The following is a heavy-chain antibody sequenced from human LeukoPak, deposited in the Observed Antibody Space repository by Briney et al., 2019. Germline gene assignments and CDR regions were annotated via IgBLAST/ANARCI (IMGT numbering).Heavy chain of an antibody. CDR3: AKEAAAGTVFDY. Sequence: ASVKVSCKASGGTFSSYAISWVRQAPGQGLEWMGWISAYNGNTNYAQKLQGRVTMTTDTSTSTAYMELRSLRSDDTAVYYCAKEAAAGTVFDYWGQGTLVTVSS. CDR2: ISAYNGNT. CDR1: GGTFSSYA. D-gene: IGHD6-13*01. J-gene: IGHJ4*02. V-gene: IGHV1-18*01.